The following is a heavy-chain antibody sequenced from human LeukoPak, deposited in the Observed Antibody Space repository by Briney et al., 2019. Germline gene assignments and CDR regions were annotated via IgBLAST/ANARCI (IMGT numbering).Heavy chain of an antibody. Sequence: ASVKVSRKASGYTFTSYDINWVRQATGQGLEWMGWMNPNSGNTGYAQKFQGRVTTTRNTSISTAYMELSSLRSEDTAVYYCARGRHYYGSGSYYYWGQGTLVTVSS. J-gene: IGHJ4*02. CDR3: ARGRHYYGSGSYYY. CDR2: MNPNSGNT. V-gene: IGHV1-8*03. D-gene: IGHD3-10*01. CDR1: GYTFTSYD.